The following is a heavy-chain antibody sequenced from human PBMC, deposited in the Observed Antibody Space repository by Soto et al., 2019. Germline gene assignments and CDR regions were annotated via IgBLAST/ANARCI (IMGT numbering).Heavy chain of an antibody. CDR2: ISAYNGNT. J-gene: IGHJ5*02. V-gene: IGHV1-18*01. Sequence: QVQLVQSGAEVKKPGASVKVSCKASGYTFTSYGISWVRQAPGQGLEWMGWISAYNGNTNYAQKLQGRVTMTTDTSTSTAYMELRSLRSDDTAVYYCAGDGSAMVHGVGNWFDPWGQGTLVTVSS. CDR1: GYTFTSYG. CDR3: AGDGSAMVHGVGNWFDP. D-gene: IGHD5-18*01.